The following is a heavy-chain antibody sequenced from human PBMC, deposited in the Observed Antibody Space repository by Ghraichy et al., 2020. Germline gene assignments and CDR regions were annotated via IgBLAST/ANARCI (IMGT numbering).Heavy chain of an antibody. J-gene: IGHJ2*01. CDR1: GGSISDYY. CDR2: IYYSGST. V-gene: IGHV4-59*01. D-gene: IGHD5-18*01. CDR3: ARYVYSYGQGVRNWYFDL. Sequence: SETLSLTCTVSGGSISDYYWSWIRQPPGKGLEWIGYIYYSGSTNYNPSLESRVIISVDTSKNQFSLKLSSVTAADTAVYSCARYVYSYGQGVRNWYFDLWGRGTLVTVSS.